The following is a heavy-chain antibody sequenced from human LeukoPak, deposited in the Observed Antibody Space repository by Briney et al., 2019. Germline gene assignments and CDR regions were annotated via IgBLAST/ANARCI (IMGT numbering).Heavy chain of an antibody. CDR3: ARDAKQLPY. D-gene: IGHD5-24*01. CDR1: GFTFSSYA. Sequence: GSLRLSCAASGFTFSSYAMSWVRQAPGKGLEWVSSISSSGGSTYYADSVKGRFTISRDTSKDTLYLQMNSLRPEDTAVYYCARDAKQLPYWGQGTLVTVSS. V-gene: IGHV3-23*01. CDR2: ISSSGGST. J-gene: IGHJ4*02.